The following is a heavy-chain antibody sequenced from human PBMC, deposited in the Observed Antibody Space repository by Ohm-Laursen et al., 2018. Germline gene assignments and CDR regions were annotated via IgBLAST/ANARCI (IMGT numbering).Heavy chain of an antibody. CDR2: VNEDASEK. D-gene: IGHD4-23*01. V-gene: IGHV3-7*01. Sequence: SLRLSCTASGFTFSTYCMFWVRQAPGKGLEWVASVNEDASEKYYVDSVKGRFTISRDNAKNSLYLQMNSLRAEDTAVYYCARNDYGGNSGLNWFDPWGQGTLVTVSS. J-gene: IGHJ5*02. CDR1: GFTFSTYC. CDR3: ARNDYGGNSGLNWFDP.